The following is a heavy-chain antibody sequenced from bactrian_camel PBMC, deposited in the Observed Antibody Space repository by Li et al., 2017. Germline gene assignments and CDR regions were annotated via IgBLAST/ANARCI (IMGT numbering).Heavy chain of an antibody. J-gene: IGHJ4*01. D-gene: IGHD1*01. CDR1: LYRW. V-gene: IGHV3S40*01. CDR3: AAAAGREIPAAQILSAKAYDA. Sequence: DVQLVESGGGSVQAGGSLRLSCTAPLYRWVGWFRRASGKEHEGVAASYTEGGRIYYADSVKGRFTISQDFLENVVYLQMNNLKPSDTAMYYCAAAAGREIPAAQILSAKAYDAWGQGTQVTVS. CDR2: SYTEGGRI.